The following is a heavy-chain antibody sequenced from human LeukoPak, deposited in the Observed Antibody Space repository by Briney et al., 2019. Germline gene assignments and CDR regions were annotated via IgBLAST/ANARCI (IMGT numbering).Heavy chain of an antibody. D-gene: IGHD3-22*01. CDR3: ARGEGEGIVVVITGESGVFDY. CDR1: GYAFTSYG. CDR2: ISAYNGNT. V-gene: IGHV1-18*01. J-gene: IGHJ4*02. Sequence: VASVKVSCKASGYAFTSYGISWVRQAPGQGLEWMGWISAYNGNTNYAQKLQGRVTMTTDTSTSTAYMELRSLRSDDTAVYYCARGEGEGIVVVITGESGVFDYWGQGTLVTVSS.